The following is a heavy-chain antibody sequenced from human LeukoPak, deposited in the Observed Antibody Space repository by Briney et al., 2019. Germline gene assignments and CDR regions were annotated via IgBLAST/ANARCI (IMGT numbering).Heavy chain of an antibody. CDR2: IYYSGGT. CDR1: GGSISSYY. Sequence: SETLSLTCTVSGGSISSYYWSWIRQPPGEGLEWIGYIYYSGGTTSNPSLKSRVTISVDTSKSQFSLKLSSVTAADPAVYYCARAIAARPNWFDPWGQGTLVTVSS. CDR3: ARAIAARPNWFDP. V-gene: IGHV4-59*01. D-gene: IGHD6-6*01. J-gene: IGHJ5*02.